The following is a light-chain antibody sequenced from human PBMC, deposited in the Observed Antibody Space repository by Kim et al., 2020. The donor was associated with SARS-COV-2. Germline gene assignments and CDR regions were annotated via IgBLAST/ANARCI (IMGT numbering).Light chain of an antibody. CDR2: AAS. CDR3: LQHDSYPLT. Sequence: IQMTQSPSSLSASVGDRVTITCRASQGISSYLAWFQQKPGQVPKRLIYAASSLQSGVPSRFSGSGSGTEFTLTISSLQPEDFATYYCLQHDSYPLTFGGGTKVEIK. V-gene: IGKV1-17*03. J-gene: IGKJ4*01. CDR1: QGISSY.